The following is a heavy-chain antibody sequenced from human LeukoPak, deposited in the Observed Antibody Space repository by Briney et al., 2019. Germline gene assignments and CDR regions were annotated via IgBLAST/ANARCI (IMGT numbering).Heavy chain of an antibody. Sequence: ASVKVSCKASGYTFTGYYMHWVRQAPGQGLEWMGWINPNSGGTNYAQKFQGRVTMTRDTSISTAYMELSRLRSDDTAVYYCARGGLSSSDPTADGYGLDYWGQGTLVTVSS. CDR3: ARGGLSSSDPTADGYGLDY. V-gene: IGHV1-2*02. D-gene: IGHD6-13*01. CDR1: GYTFTGYY. J-gene: IGHJ4*02. CDR2: INPNSGGT.